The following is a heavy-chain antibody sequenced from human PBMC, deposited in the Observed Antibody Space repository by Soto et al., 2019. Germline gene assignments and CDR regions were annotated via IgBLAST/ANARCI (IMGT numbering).Heavy chain of an antibody. CDR2: IYPGDSDT. V-gene: IGHV5-51*01. CDR3: ASQEMATKNVDAFDI. D-gene: IGHD5-12*01. CDR1: GYKPSTWHNFTSYW. Sequence: GESLKISCKGSGYKPSTWHNFTSYWIAWVRQMPGEGLEWMGIIYPGDSDTRYSPSFQGQVTISADKSISTAYLQWSSLKASDTAMYYCASQEMATKNVDAFDIWGQGTMVTVSS. J-gene: IGHJ3*02.